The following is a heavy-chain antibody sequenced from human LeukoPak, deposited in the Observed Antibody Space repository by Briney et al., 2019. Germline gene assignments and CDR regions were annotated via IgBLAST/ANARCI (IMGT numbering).Heavy chain of an antibody. V-gene: IGHV1-2*02. J-gene: IGHJ5*02. D-gene: IGHD2-2*01. CDR3: ARDSAGCSSTSCYHPLDP. CDR2: INPNSGGT. Sequence: ASVKVSCKASGYTFTGYYMHWVRQASGQGLEWMGWINPNSGGTNYAQKFQGRVTMTRDTSISTAYMELSRLRSDDTAVYYCARDSAGCSSTSCYHPLDPWGQGTLVTVSS. CDR1: GYTFTGYY.